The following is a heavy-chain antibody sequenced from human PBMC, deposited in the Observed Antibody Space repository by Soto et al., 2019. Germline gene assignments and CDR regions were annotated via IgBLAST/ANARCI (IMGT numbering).Heavy chain of an antibody. CDR2: IIPIFGTA. CDR1: GGTSSSYA. CDR3: ARAEGITIFGVAPNWFDP. D-gene: IGHD3-3*01. V-gene: IGHV1-69*06. J-gene: IGHJ5*02. Sequence: EASVKVSCKASGGTSSSYAISWVRQAPGQGLEWMGGIIPIFGTANYAQKFQGRVTITADKSTSTAYMELSSLRSEDTAVYYCARAEGITIFGVAPNWFDPWGQGTLVTVSS.